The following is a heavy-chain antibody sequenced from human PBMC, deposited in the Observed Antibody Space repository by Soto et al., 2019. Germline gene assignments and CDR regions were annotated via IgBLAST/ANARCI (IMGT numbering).Heavy chain of an antibody. CDR2: ISSSSSTI. V-gene: IGHV3-48*01. CDR1: GFSFSTYS. CDR3: ARALSSSSWAFDY. Sequence: EVQLVESGGGLVQPGGSLRLSCAASGFSFSTYSINWVRQAPGKGLEWVSYISSSSSTIYYADSVKGRFTISRDNAKNSLYLQTNSLRAEDTAVYYCARALSSSSWAFDYWGQGTLVTVSS. J-gene: IGHJ4*02. D-gene: IGHD6-13*01.